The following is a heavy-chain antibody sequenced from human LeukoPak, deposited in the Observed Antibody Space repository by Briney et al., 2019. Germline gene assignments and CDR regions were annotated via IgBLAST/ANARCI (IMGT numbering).Heavy chain of an antibody. CDR2: ISGSGGST. CDR3: AKGRGGYNQAPL. J-gene: IGHJ4*02. D-gene: IGHD5-24*01. CDR1: GFTFSSYA. V-gene: IGHV3-23*01. Sequence: GGSLRLSCAASGFTFSSYAMSWVRQAPGKGLEWVSGISGSGGSTYYADSVKGRFTISRDNSKNTLYLQMNSLRADDTAMYLCAKGRGGYNQAPLWGQGTLVTVSS.